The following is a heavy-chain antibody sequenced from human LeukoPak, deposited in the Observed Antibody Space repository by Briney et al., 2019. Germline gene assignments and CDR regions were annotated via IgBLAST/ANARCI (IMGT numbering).Heavy chain of an antibody. Sequence: GGSLRLSCAASGFTFDDYAMHWVRQPPGKGLEWVSGISWNNGGIGYADSVKGRFTISRDNAKNSLYLQMNSLRADDMALYYCAKDFYSSSFSNAFDIWGQGTMVTVSS. V-gene: IGHV3-9*03. D-gene: IGHD6-13*01. CDR3: AKDFYSSSFSNAFDI. J-gene: IGHJ3*02. CDR2: ISWNNGGI. CDR1: GFTFDDYA.